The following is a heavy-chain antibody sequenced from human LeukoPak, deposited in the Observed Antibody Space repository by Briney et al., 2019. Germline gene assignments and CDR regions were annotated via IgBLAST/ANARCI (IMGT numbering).Heavy chain of an antibody. CDR2: ILYDGSRK. CDR3: ANFEGSSQAFHI. V-gene: IGHV3-30*18. Sequence: PGGSLRLSCAASGFTFSAYAMHWVRRAPGKGLEWVASILYDGSRKFYGDSVKGRFSIYRDNSNYTLYPQMNSLRNEDAGVFYCANFEGSSQAFHIWGQGTLVTVSS. CDR1: GFTFSAYA. J-gene: IGHJ3*02. D-gene: IGHD6-13*01.